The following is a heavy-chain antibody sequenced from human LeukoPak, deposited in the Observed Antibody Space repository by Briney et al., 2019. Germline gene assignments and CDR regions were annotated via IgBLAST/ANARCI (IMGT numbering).Heavy chain of an antibody. CDR1: GYTFTGYY. Sequence: GASVKVSCKASGYTFTGYYMHWVRQAPGQGLEWMGWINPNSGGTNYAQKFQGWVTMTRDTSISTAYMELSRLRSDDTAVYYCASNRGGGRHYAPLDYLGQGTLVTVSS. V-gene: IGHV1-2*04. J-gene: IGHJ4*02. CDR3: ASNRGGGRHYAPLDY. D-gene: IGHD2-2*01. CDR2: INPNSGGT.